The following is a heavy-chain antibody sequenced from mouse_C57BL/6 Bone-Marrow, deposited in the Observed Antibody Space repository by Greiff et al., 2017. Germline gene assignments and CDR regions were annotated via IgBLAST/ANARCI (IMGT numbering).Heavy chain of an antibody. CDR1: GYTFTSYW. CDR3: APSDYSNYVGSCFDY. J-gene: IGHJ2*01. D-gene: IGHD2-5*01. Sequence: QVQLQQPGAELVKPGASVKLSCKASGYTFTSYWMQWVKQRPGQGLEWIGEIDPSDSYTNYNQKFKGKATVTVDTSSSTAYMQLSSLTSEDSAVYYCAPSDYSNYVGSCFDYWGQGTTLTVSS. V-gene: IGHV1-50*01. CDR2: IDPSDSYT.